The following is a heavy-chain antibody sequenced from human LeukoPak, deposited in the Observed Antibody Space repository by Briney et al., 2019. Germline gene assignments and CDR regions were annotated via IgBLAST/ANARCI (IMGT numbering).Heavy chain of an antibody. CDR3: AKDPRRGSDSSGYYGFDY. D-gene: IGHD3-22*01. CDR2: ISYDGSNK. Sequence: GGSLRLSCAASGFTFSSYAMHWVRQAPGKGLEWVAVISYDGSNKYYADSVKGRFTISRDNSKNTLYLQMNSLRAEDTAVYYCAKDPRRGSDSSGYYGFDYWGQGTLVTVSS. V-gene: IGHV3-30-3*01. J-gene: IGHJ4*02. CDR1: GFTFSSYA.